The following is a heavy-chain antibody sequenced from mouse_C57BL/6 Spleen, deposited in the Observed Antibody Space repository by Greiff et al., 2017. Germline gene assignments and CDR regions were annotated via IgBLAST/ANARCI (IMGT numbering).Heavy chain of an antibody. Sequence: VQLQQSGAELMKPGASVKLSCKATGYTFTGYWIEWVKQRPGHGLEWIGEILPGSGSTNYTEKFKGKATFTADTSSNTAYMQLSSLTSEDSTIYYCADGYTGFAYGGQGALVTVAA. CDR3: ADGYTGFAY. J-gene: IGHJ3*01. D-gene: IGHD2-3*01. CDR2: ILPGSGST. V-gene: IGHV1-9*01. CDR1: GYTFTGYW.